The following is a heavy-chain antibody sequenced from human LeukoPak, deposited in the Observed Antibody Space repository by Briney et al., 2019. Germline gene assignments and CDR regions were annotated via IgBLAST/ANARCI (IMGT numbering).Heavy chain of an antibody. J-gene: IGHJ4*02. V-gene: IGHV3-33*01. CDR2: IWFDGTNE. D-gene: IGHD3-10*01. CDR1: GFTFSRYG. CDR3: AREGGSGTYTGNFDS. Sequence: GGSLRLSCAASGFTFSRYGMHWVRQAPGKGLEWVALIWFDGTNENYGDSVNGRFTISRDNSKNTVYLEMSSLRAEDTAVYYCAREGGSGTYTGNFDSWGQGTLVTVSS.